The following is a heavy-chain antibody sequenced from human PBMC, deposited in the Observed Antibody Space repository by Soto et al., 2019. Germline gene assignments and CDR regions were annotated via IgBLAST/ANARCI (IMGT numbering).Heavy chain of an antibody. CDR3: AREGDSSSWYFGFDP. J-gene: IGHJ5*02. D-gene: IGHD6-13*01. CDR2: ISAYNGNT. V-gene: IGHV1-18*01. CDR1: GYTFTSYG. Sequence: ASVKVSCKASGYTFTSYGISWVRQAPGQGLEWMGWISAYNGNTNYAQKLQGRVTMTTDTSTSTAYMELRSLRSDDTAVYYSAREGDSSSWYFGFDPWGQGTQVTVSS.